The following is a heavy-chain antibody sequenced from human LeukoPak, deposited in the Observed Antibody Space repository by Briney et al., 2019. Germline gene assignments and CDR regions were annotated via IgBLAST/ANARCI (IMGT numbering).Heavy chain of an antibody. Sequence: GESLKISCKGSGYSFTSYWIGWVRQMPGKGLEWMGIIYPGDSDTRYSPSFQGQVTISADKSISTAYLRWSSLKASDTAMYYCARPTLIVGATLYAFDIWGQGTMVTVSS. CDR1: GYSFTSYW. CDR2: IYPGDSDT. CDR3: ARPTLIVGATLYAFDI. D-gene: IGHD1-26*01. J-gene: IGHJ3*02. V-gene: IGHV5-51*01.